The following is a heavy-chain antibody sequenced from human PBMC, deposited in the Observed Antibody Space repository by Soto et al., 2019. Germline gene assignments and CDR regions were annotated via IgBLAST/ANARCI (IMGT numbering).Heavy chain of an antibody. CDR1: GFTFRYYW. CDR2: INNDGSDT. Sequence: EVHVVESGGGLVQPGGSLRLSCAASGFTFRYYWLHWVRQVPGRGPVWVSGINNDGSDTFYADFVEGRFTISRDNAKNTVYLQMDSLRAEDTAVYYCGSLFEFWGQGTLVTVPS. J-gene: IGHJ4*02. V-gene: IGHV3-74*01. CDR3: GSLFEF.